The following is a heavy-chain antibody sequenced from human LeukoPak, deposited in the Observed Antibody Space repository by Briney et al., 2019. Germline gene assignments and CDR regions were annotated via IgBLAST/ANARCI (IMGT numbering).Heavy chain of an antibody. CDR3: ARCAYGSGGYYNYDGMDL. D-gene: IGHD3-10*01. CDR1: GYHFCTRW. Sequence: GESPQISFKGSGYHFCTRWVAWVRPMPGKGLEWMGIIYPDDSDARYSPSFQGQVTISPDQSINTAYLEWSSLKASDSGIYFCARCAYGSGGYYNYDGMDLWGRGTRVSVSS. J-gene: IGHJ6*02. CDR2: IYPDDSDA. V-gene: IGHV5-51*01.